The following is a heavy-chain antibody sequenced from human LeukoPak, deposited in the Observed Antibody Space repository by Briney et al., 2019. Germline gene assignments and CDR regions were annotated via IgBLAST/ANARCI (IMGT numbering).Heavy chain of an antibody. D-gene: IGHD1-26*01. CDR3: ARDQVGAIDY. V-gene: IGHV3-7*01. CDR2: IKQDGSEK. Sequence: GGSLRLSCVASGFTFVSHWMSWVRQAPGKGLEWVANIKQDGSEKYYVDSVKGRFTISRDNAKNSLYLQMNSLRAEDTAVYYCARDQVGAIDYWGQGTLVTVSS. CDR1: GFTFVSHW. J-gene: IGHJ4*02.